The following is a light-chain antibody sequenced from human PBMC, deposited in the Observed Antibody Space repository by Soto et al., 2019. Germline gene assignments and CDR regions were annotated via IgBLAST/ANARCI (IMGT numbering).Light chain of an antibody. Sequence: SYELSQPPSVSVSPGQTASISCSGDKLGDGFVCWYQLKPGQSPQLVIYEDMKRPSGIPERFSGPNSGNTATLTIDGTQGMDEADYYCQTWDSEAVIFGGGTKLTVL. CDR3: QTWDSEAVI. V-gene: IGLV3-1*01. CDR2: EDM. CDR1: KLGDGF. J-gene: IGLJ2*01.